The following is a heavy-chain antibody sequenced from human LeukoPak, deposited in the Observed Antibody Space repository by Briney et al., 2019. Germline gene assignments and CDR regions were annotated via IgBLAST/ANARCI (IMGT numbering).Heavy chain of an antibody. CDR2: ISYDGSNK. D-gene: IGHD3-3*01. Sequence: GRSLRLSCAASGLTFSSYAMHWVRQAPGKGLEWVAVISYDGSNKYYADSVKGRFTISRDNSKNTLYLQMNSLRAEDTAVYYCASDRFLEWLFGYWGQGTLVTVSS. J-gene: IGHJ4*02. V-gene: IGHV3-30-3*01. CDR1: GLTFSSYA. CDR3: ASDRFLEWLFGY.